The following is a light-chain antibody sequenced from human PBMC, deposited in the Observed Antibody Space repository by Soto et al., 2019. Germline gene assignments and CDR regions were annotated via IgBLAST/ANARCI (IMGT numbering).Light chain of an antibody. Sequence: DIQMTQSPSSLSATIRDRVTITCRASQGISNYLAWYQQKPGKVPKLLIYAASTLQSGVPSRFSGSGSGTDFTLTISSLQPEDVATYYCQKYDSAPWTFGQGTKVEIK. V-gene: IGKV1-27*01. J-gene: IGKJ1*01. CDR3: QKYDSAPWT. CDR1: QGISNY. CDR2: AAS.